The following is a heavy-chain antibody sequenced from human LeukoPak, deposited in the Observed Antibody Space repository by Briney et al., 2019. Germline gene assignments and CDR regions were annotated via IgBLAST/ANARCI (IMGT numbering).Heavy chain of an antibody. J-gene: IGHJ4*02. CDR1: GYTFTGYY. CDR3: AREQWLAQFDY. D-gene: IGHD6-19*01. Sequence: ASVKVSCKASGYTFTGYYMHWVRHAPGQGLEWMGWINPNSGNTGYAQKFQGRVTITRNTSISTAYMELSSLRSEDTAVYYCAREQWLAQFDYWGQGTLVTVSS. CDR2: INPNSGNT. V-gene: IGHV1-8*03.